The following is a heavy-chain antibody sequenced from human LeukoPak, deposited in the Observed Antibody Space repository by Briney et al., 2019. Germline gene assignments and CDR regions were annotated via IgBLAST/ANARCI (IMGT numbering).Heavy chain of an antibody. CDR3: ARDLHYAFDI. D-gene: IGHD3-10*01. CDR2: IKQDGSEK. J-gene: IGHJ3*02. V-gene: IGHV3-7*01. CDR1: GFKFSSYW. Sequence: GGSLRLSCAASGFKFSSYWMSWVRQAPGKGLEWVANIKQDGSEKYYVDSVKGRFTISRDNAKNSLYLQMNSLRDEDTAVYYCARDLHYAFDIWGQGTMVTASS.